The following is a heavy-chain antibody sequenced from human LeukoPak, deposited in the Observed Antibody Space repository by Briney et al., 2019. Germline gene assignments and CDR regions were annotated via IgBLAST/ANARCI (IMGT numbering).Heavy chain of an antibody. J-gene: IGHJ4*02. CDR2: IYYSGST. Sequence: SETLSLTCTVSGGSISSYYWSWIRQPPGKGLEWIGYIYYSGSTNYNPSLKSRVTISVDTSKNQFSLKLSSVTAADTAVYYCASGAWLAADFDYWGQGTLVTVSS. CDR3: ASGAWLAADFDY. V-gene: IGHV4-59*01. D-gene: IGHD6-19*01. CDR1: GGSISSYY.